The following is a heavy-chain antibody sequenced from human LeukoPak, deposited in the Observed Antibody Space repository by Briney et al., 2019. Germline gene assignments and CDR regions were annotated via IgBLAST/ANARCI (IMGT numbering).Heavy chain of an antibody. CDR3: AKELAGSGWYYYYYYMDV. D-gene: IGHD6-19*01. CDR2: ISGSGGST. J-gene: IGHJ6*03. V-gene: IGHV3-23*01. CDR1: GFTFSSYG. Sequence: QPGGSLRLSCAASGFTFSSYGMSWVRQAPGKGLEWVSAISGSGGSTYYADSVKGRFTISRDNSKNTLYLQMNSLRAEDTTVYYCAKELAGSGWYYYYYYMDVWGKGTTVTISS.